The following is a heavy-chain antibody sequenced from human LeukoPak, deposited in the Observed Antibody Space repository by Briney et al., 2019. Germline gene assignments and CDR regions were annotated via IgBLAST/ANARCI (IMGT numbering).Heavy chain of an antibody. CDR3: AREEDYPYFDN. J-gene: IGHJ4*02. CDR2: ISGSGGST. D-gene: IGHD3-16*01. V-gene: IGHV3-23*01. Sequence: GGSLRLSCAGSGFTFSSYAMSWVRQAPGKGLEWVSAISGSGGSTFYADSVKGRFTISRDNAKNSLFLQMNSLRAEDTAVYYCAREEDYPYFDNWGQGTLVTVSS. CDR1: GFTFSSYA.